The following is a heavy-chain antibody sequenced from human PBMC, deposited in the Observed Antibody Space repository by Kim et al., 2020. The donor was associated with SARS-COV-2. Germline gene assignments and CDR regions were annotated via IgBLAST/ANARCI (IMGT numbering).Heavy chain of an antibody. CDR3: AREETWNSPKYFDY. D-gene: IGHD1-7*01. V-gene: IGHV3-7*01. Sequence: GGSLRLSCGASGFTFSIYRMSWVRQAPEKGLEWVANIKQDGSEKSYVDSVKGRFTISRDNAKDSLYLQMNSLRAEDTAVYYCAREETWNSPKYFDYWGQGILVTVSS. CDR2: IKQDGSEK. CDR1: GFTFSIYR. J-gene: IGHJ4*02.